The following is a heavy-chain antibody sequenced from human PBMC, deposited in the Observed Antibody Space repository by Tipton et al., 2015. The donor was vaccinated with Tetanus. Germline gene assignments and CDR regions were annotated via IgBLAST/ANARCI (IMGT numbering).Heavy chain of an antibody. J-gene: IGHJ4*02. D-gene: IGHD2-21*01. Sequence: TLSLTCAVYGGSFSGYYWSWVRQPPGKGLEYIGSIYYSGTTFYNPSLRARITMSVDTNKNQFSLQLRSVTAADTAVYYCGVSIAYFRDGLHIGGPGTLVTVSS. CDR2: IYYSGTT. CDR3: GVSIAYFRDGLHI. V-gene: IGHV4-59*04. CDR1: GGSFSGYY.